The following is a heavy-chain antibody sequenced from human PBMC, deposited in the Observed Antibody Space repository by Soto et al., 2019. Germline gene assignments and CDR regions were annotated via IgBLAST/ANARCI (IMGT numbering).Heavy chain of an antibody. Sequence: QVQVVQSGAEVKKPGASVKVSCKPYGYTFTAYYIHWVRQAPGQGLECLGWIDPRSGVTDYAQKFQGRVIMTRDTSIKTVYMELSWLTSDATAVYYCATDAYGAFAFWGQGTVVTVSS. J-gene: IGHJ4*02. CDR1: GYTFTAYY. CDR2: IDPRSGVT. CDR3: ATDAYGAFAF. D-gene: IGHD4-17*01. V-gene: IGHV1-2*02.